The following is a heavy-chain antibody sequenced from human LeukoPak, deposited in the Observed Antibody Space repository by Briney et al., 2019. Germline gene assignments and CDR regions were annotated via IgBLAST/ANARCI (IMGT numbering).Heavy chain of an antibody. CDR1: GGSFSGYY. CDR3: ARGLPWVTQNHEPYYFDY. D-gene: IGHD1-14*01. V-gene: IGHV4-34*01. CDR2: INHSGST. J-gene: IGHJ4*02. Sequence: TSETLSLTCAVYGGSFSGYYWSWIRQPPGKGLEWIGEINHSGSTNYNPSLKSRVTISVDTSKNQFSLKLSSVTAADTAVYYCARGLPWVTQNHEPYYFDYWGQGTLVTVSS.